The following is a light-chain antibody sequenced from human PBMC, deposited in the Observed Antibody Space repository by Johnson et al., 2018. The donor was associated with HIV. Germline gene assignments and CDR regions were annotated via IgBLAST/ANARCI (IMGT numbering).Light chain of an antibody. CDR2: SNN. J-gene: IGLJ1*01. CDR1: SSNIGSNT. Sequence: QSVLTQPPSASGTPVQRVTISCSGSSSNIGSNTVNWYQQLPGTAPKLLIYSNNQRPSGVPDRFSGSKSGTSASLGITGLQTGDEADYYCGTWGGVFGTGTKVTVL. CDR3: GTWGGV. V-gene: IGLV1-44*01.